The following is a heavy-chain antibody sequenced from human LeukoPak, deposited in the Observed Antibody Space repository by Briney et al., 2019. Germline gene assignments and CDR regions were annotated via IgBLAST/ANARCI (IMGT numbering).Heavy chain of an antibody. CDR2: IRNKANRYTT. J-gene: IGHJ4*02. Sequence: GGSLRLSCAASGFTFSTYSMNWVRQAPGEGLEWVARIRNKANRYTTEYAASVRGRFTISRDDSENSLYLQMDSLKTEDTAVYYCARSPLGIAPFDYWGQGTLVTVSS. D-gene: IGHD7-27*01. V-gene: IGHV3-72*01. CDR1: GFTFSTYS. CDR3: ARSPLGIAPFDY.